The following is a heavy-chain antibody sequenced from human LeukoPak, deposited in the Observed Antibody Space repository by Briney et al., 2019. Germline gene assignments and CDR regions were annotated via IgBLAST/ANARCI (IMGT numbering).Heavy chain of an antibody. CDR3: ARGSIFDWFRRGPYYYYGMDV. V-gene: IGHV4-34*01. CDR2: INHSGST. D-gene: IGHD3-9*01. CDR1: GGSFSGYY. J-gene: IGHJ6*04. Sequence: ASETLSLTCAVYGGSFSGYYWSWIRQPPGKGLVWIGEINHSGSTNYNPSLKSRVTISVDTSKNQFSLKLSSVTAADTAVYYCARGSIFDWFRRGPYYYYGMDVWGKGTTVTVSS.